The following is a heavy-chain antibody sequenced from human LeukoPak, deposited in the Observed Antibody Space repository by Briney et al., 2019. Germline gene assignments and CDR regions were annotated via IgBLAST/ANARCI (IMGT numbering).Heavy chain of an antibody. D-gene: IGHD1-26*01. V-gene: IGHV3-23*01. CDR2: IYENGGTT. Sequence: PGGSLRLSCVGSGFTFRSHAMSWVRQAPEKGLEFVSGIYENGGTTYYADSVKGRFSISRDNSKNTLYLQMDSLRGEDTAVYYCAKDQNLVGATGTFDYWGQGILVTVSS. CDR1: GFTFRSHA. CDR3: AKDQNLVGATGTFDY. J-gene: IGHJ4*02.